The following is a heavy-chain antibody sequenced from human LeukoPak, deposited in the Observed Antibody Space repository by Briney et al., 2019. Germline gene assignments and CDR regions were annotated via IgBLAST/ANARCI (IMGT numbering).Heavy chain of an antibody. V-gene: IGHV3-7*01. CDR1: GFTFSSYW. Sequence: GGSLRLSCAASGFTFSSYWMSWVRHAPGKGLEWVANIKQDGSEKYYVDSVKGRFTISRDNAKNSLYLQMDSLRAEDTAVYYCVRLRRNSDRSYYYYYYDSWGQGILVTVSS. D-gene: IGHD3-10*01. CDR3: VRLRRNSDRSYYYYYYDS. J-gene: IGHJ5*01. CDR2: IKQDGSEK.